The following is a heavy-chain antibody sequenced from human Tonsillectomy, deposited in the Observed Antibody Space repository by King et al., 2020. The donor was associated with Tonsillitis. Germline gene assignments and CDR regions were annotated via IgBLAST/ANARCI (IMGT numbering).Heavy chain of an antibody. V-gene: IGHV3-30*18. J-gene: IGHJ5*02. CDR1: GFTFSSYG. Sequence: VQLVESGGGVVQPGRSLRLSCAASGFTFSSYGMHWVRQAPGKGLEWVAVISYDGSNKYYADSVKGRFTISRDNSKNTLYLHMNSLRAEDTAVYYCAKDFGRYDFRRLDPWGQGTLVTVSS. CDR3: AKDFGRYDFRRLDP. D-gene: IGHD3-3*01. CDR2: ISYDGSNK.